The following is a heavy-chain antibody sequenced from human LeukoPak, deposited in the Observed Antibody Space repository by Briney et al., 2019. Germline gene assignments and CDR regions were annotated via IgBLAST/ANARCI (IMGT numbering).Heavy chain of an antibody. CDR3: ARDFHCSGGSCYPPGDY. J-gene: IGHJ4*02. Sequence: ASVKVSCKASGYTFTSYYMHWVRQAPGQGLEWMGIINPSGGSTSYAQKFQGRVTMTRDTSTSTVYMELSRLRSEDTAVYYCARDFHCSGGSCYPPGDYWGQGTLVTVSS. V-gene: IGHV1-46*01. D-gene: IGHD2-15*01. CDR2: INPSGGST. CDR1: GYTFTSYY.